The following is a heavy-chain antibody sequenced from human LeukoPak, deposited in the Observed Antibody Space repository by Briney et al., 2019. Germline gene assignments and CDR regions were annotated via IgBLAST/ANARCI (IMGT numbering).Heavy chain of an antibody. CDR1: GFTFSSLA. CDR3: EKRTGLGRYDF. V-gene: IGHV3-23*01. CDR2: ILPGGST. D-gene: IGHD3/OR15-3a*01. Sequence: GGSLRLSCAASGFTFSSLAMSWVRQASGKGLEWVSGILPGGSTYYADPVKGRFTISRDNSKNTPYLQLTSLRSEDTAVYYCEKRTGLGRYDFWGQGTLVTVSS. J-gene: IGHJ4*02.